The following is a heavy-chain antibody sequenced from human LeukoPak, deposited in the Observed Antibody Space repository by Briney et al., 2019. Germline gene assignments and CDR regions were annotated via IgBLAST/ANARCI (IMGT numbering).Heavy chain of an antibody. Sequence: ASVKVSCKASGYTFTSSDINWVRQATGQGLEWMGWMNPNSGNTGYAQKFQGRVTMTRNTSISTAYMELSSLRSEDTAVYYCARDHWGAQQPWFDPWGQGTLVTVSS. CDR1: GYTFTSSD. D-gene: IGHD6-13*01. CDR2: MNPNSGNT. J-gene: IGHJ5*02. V-gene: IGHV1-8*01. CDR3: ARDHWGAQQPWFDP.